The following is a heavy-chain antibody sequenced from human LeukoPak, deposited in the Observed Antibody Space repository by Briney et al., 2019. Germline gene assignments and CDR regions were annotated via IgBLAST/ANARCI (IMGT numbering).Heavy chain of an antibody. D-gene: IGHD6-19*01. CDR3: ARDRGIAVGGGFVY. CDR1: GFTFGSYS. CDR2: ISSSSRYI. V-gene: IGHV3-21*01. Sequence: GGSLRLSCAASGFTFGSYSMNWVRQAPGKGLEWVSSISSSSRYIYYADSVKGRFTISRDNAKNSLYLQMNSRRAGDTAVYYCARDRGIAVGGGFVYWGQGTLVTVSS. J-gene: IGHJ4*02.